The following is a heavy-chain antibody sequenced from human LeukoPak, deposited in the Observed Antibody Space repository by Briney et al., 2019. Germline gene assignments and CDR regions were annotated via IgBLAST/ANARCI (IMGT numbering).Heavy chain of an antibody. CDR3: ARSTTVADDAFDI. J-gene: IGHJ3*02. CDR1: GFTFSSYC. D-gene: IGHD5/OR15-5a*01. V-gene: IGHV3-21*01. Sequence: GGSLRLSCAASGFTFSSYCMNWVRQAPGKGLEWVSSISSSSSYIYYADSVKGRFTISRDNAKNSLYLQMNSLRAEDTAVYYCARSTTVADDAFDIWGQGTMVTVSS. CDR2: ISSSSSYI.